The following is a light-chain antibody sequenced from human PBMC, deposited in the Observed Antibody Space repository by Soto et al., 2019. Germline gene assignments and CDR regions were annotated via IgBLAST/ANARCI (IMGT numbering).Light chain of an antibody. CDR1: HSVDHNY. J-gene: IGKJ1*01. CDR3: QQYGGSPLT. V-gene: IGKV3-20*01. CDR2: AAS. Sequence: LLLAQSPATLSLSPGDRATISCTASHSVDHNYLAWYQQKHGQAPRLLIFAASSRATGVQHRFSASGSGTDFTLTISGLEPEDFAVYFCQQYGGSPLTFGQGTKV.